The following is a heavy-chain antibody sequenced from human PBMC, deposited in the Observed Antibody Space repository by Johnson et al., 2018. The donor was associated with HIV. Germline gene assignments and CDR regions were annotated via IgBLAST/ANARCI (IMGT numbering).Heavy chain of an antibody. J-gene: IGHJ3*02. Sequence: QVQLVESGGGLVQPGGSLRLSCAASGFTFSSYWMSWVRQAPGKGLEWVAVISYDGSNKYYADSVKGRFTISRDNSKNTLYLQMNSLRAEDTAVYYCAKEGSSGWYFGDAFDIWGQGTMVTVSS. V-gene: IGHV3-30*18. CDR2: ISYDGSNK. CDR1: GFTFSSYW. CDR3: AKEGSSGWYFGDAFDI. D-gene: IGHD6-19*01.